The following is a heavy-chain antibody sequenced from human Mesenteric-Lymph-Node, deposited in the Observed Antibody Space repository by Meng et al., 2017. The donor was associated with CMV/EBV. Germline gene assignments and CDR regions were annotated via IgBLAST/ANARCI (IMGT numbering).Heavy chain of an antibody. Sequence: ASVKVSCKASGYTFTSYGISWVRQAPGQGLEWMGWISAYNGNTNYAQKLQGRVTMTTDTSTSTAYMELRSLRSDATAVYYCARRYCSSTSCYTVRGGSYYYYYGMAVWGQGTTVTVSS. CDR2: ISAYNGNT. D-gene: IGHD2-2*02. V-gene: IGHV1-18*01. CDR1: GYTFTSYG. J-gene: IGHJ6*02. CDR3: ARRYCSSTSCYTVRGGSYYYYYGMAV.